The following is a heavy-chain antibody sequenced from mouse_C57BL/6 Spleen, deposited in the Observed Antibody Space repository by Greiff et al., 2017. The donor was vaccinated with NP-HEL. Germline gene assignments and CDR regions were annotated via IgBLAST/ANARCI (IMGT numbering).Heavy chain of an antibody. CDR3: ARGSGSSPFAY. D-gene: IGHD1-1*01. CDR1: GYSITSGYY. J-gene: IGHJ3*01. V-gene: IGHV3-6*01. CDR2: ISYDGSN. Sequence: EVQLQQSGPGLVKPSQSLSLTCSVTGYSITSGYYWNWIRQFPGNNLEWMGYISYDGSNNYNPSLKNRISITRDTSKNQFFLKLNSVTTEDTATYYCARGSGSSPFAYWGQGTLVTVSA.